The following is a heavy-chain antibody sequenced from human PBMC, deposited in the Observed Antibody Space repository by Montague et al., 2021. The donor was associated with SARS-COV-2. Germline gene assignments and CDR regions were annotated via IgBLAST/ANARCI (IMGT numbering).Heavy chain of an antibody. CDR2: IYYSGTT. Sequence: SETLSLTCTVSGGSISSSSYYWGWIRQPPGKGLEWIGSIYYSGTTYYNPSPKSRVTISVDTSKNQFSLKLSSVTAADTAVYYCARHVRSLMVRGPDFDYWGQGTLVTVSS. J-gene: IGHJ4*02. CDR3: ARHVRSLMVRGPDFDY. CDR1: GGSISSSSYY. D-gene: IGHD3-10*01. V-gene: IGHV4-39*01.